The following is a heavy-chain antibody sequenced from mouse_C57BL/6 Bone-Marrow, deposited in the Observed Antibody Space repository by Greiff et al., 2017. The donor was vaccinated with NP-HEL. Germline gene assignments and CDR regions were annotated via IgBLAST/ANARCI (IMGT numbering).Heavy chain of an antibody. J-gene: IGHJ2*01. V-gene: IGHV1-81*01. CDR1: GYAFTSYG. Sequence: VQLQQSGAELMKPGASVKLSCKATGYAFTSYGISWVKQRTGQGLEWIGEIYPRSGNTYYNEKFKGKATLTADKSSSTAYMELRSLTSEDSAVYFCARSSDYGLRDYWGQGTTLTVSS. D-gene: IGHD2-4*01. CDR2: IYPRSGNT. CDR3: ARSSDYGLRDY.